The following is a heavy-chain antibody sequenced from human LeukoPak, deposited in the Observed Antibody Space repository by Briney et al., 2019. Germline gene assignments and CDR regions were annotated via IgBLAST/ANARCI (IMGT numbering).Heavy chain of an antibody. V-gene: IGHV3-48*03. D-gene: IGHD6-13*01. Sequence: AGGSLRLSCAASGFTFSSYEMNWVRQAPGKGLERVSYISSSGSTIYHADSVKGRFTISRDNAKNSLYLQMNSLRAEDTAVYYCARDMAAAGPDAIDYWGQGTLVTVSS. CDR1: GFTFSSYE. J-gene: IGHJ4*02. CDR3: ARDMAAAGPDAIDY. CDR2: ISSSGSTI.